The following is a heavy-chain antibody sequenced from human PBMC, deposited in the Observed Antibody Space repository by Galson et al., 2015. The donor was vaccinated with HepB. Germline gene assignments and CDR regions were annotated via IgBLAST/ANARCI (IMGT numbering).Heavy chain of an antibody. CDR3: AREGIVGYCSGGSCPRDAFDI. Sequence: SLRLSCAASGFTFSSYAMHWVRQAPGKGLEWVAVISYDGSNKYYADSVKGRFTISRDNSKNTLYLQMNSLRAEDTAVYYCAREGIVGYCSGGSCPRDAFDIWGQGTMVTVSS. J-gene: IGHJ3*02. CDR1: GFTFSSYA. CDR2: ISYDGSNK. D-gene: IGHD2-15*01. V-gene: IGHV3-30-3*01.